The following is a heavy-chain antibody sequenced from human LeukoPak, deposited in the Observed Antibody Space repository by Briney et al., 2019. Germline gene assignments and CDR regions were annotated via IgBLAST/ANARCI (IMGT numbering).Heavy chain of an antibody. V-gene: IGHV3-11*01. CDR3: AKTLGDYDILTDTFNWFDP. J-gene: IGHJ5*02. Sequence: SLRLSCAAXGFTFSDYYMSWIRQAPGKGLEWVSYISGSGSTIYYADSVKRRFTISRDNAKNSLYLQMNSLRAEDTAVYYCAKTLGDYDILTDTFNWFDPWGQGTLVTVSS. CDR2: ISGSGSTI. D-gene: IGHD3-9*01. CDR1: GFTFSDYY.